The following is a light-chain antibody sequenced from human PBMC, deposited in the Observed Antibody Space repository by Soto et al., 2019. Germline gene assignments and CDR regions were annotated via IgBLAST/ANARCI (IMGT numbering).Light chain of an antibody. Sequence: QSALTQPPSASGTPGQRVTISCSGSSSNIGRNYVYWYQQFPGAAPKLLISRNTQRPSGVSNRFSGSKSGTSASLAISGLRSDDEADYFCAAWDDSLSGWVFGGGTKLTVL. CDR3: AAWDDSLSGWV. CDR2: RNT. CDR1: SSNIGRNY. J-gene: IGLJ3*02. V-gene: IGLV1-47*01.